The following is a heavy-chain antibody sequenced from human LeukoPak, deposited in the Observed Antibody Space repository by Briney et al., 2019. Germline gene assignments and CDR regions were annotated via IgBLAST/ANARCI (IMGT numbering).Heavy chain of an antibody. J-gene: IGHJ4*02. CDR2: ISGSGGST. V-gene: IGHV3-23*01. Sequence: PGGSLRLSCAASGFTFSSYGMSWVRQAPGKGLEWVSAISGSGGSTYYADSVKGRFTISRDNSKNTLYLQMNSLRAEDTAVYYCARPLSGWYLVTKYAGLDYWGQGTLVTVSS. CDR3: ARPLSGWYLVTKYAGLDY. CDR1: GFTFSSYG. D-gene: IGHD6-19*01.